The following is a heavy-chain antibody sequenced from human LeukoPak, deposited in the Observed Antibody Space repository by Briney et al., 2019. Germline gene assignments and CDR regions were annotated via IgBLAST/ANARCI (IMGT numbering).Heavy chain of an antibody. CDR2: IIPILGIA. D-gene: IGHD3-3*01. CDR1: GGTFSSYA. Sequence: SVKVSCKASGGTFSSYAISWVRQAPGQGLEWMGRIIPILGIANYAQKFQGRVTITADKSTSTAYMELSSLRSEDTAVYYCARARSGPDAFDIWGQGTMVTVSS. CDR3: ARARSGPDAFDI. V-gene: IGHV1-69*04. J-gene: IGHJ3*02.